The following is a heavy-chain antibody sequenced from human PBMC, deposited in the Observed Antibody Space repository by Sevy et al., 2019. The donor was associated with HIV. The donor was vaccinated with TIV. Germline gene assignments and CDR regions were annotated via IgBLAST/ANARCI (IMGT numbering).Heavy chain of an antibody. CDR1: GGSISSGSYY. D-gene: IGHD2-15*01. CDR2: IYTSGST. Sequence: SETLSLTCTVSGGSISSGSYYWSWIRQPAGKGLEWIGRIYTSGSTNYNPSLKSRVTISVDTSKNQFSLKLSSVTAADTAVYYCARFGPRVDRYCSGGSCYSGDAFDIWGQGTMVTVSS. J-gene: IGHJ3*02. CDR3: ARFGPRVDRYCSGGSCYSGDAFDI. V-gene: IGHV4-61*02.